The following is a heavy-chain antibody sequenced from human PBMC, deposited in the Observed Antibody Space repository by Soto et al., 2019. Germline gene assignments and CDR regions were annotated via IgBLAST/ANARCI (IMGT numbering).Heavy chain of an antibody. Sequence: AETLSRTCTVSGGSFSSGSYYWSWIRQPPGKGLEWIGYIYYSGSTNYNPSLKSRVTISVDTSKNQFSLKLSSVTAADTAVYYCARGITMSALDAFDIWGQGTMVTVSS. D-gene: IGHD3-22*01. V-gene: IGHV4-61*01. CDR2: IYYSGST. CDR3: ARGITMSALDAFDI. CDR1: GGSFSSGSYY. J-gene: IGHJ3*02.